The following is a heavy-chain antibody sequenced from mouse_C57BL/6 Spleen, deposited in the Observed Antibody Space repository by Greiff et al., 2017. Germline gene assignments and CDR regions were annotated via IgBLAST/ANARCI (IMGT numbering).Heavy chain of an antibody. D-gene: IGHD2-5*01. CDR3: ARSVSNYFAMDY. Sequence: VQLQQPGAELVRPGSSVKLSCKASGYTFTSYWMHWVKQRPIQGLEWIGNIDPSDSETHYNQKFKDKATLTVDKSSSTAYMQLSSLTSDDSAVYYCARSVSNYFAMDYWGQGTSVTVS. CDR2: IDPSDSET. V-gene: IGHV1-52*01. J-gene: IGHJ4*01. CDR1: GYTFTSYW.